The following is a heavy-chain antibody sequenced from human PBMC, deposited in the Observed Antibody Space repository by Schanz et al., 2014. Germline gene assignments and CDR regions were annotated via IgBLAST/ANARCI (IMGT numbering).Heavy chain of an antibody. V-gene: IGHV3-30*03. CDR1: GFTFSSYG. CDR2: VGDTGTTK. CDR3: ARLGRMGAFDI. Sequence: VQLVESGGGLVQPGGSLRLSCAASGFTFSSYGMHWVRQAPAKGLEWVAVVGDTGTTKFYADSVKGRFTISRDNSRNTLFLQMESLRTEDTAVYYCARLGRMGAFDIWGQGTMVTVSS. J-gene: IGHJ3*02. D-gene: IGHD2-8*01.